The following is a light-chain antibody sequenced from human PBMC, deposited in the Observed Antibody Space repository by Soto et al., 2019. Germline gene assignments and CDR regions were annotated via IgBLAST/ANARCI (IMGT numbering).Light chain of an antibody. Sequence: DIQMTQSPSTLSSSVGDRVTITCRASQRISTSLAWYQLKPGKAPKLLIFDASTLERGVPSRFSGSGSGTEFTLTIRTLQPDDFETYYCQQYTIYCGTFAQVTKVDSK. CDR3: QQYTIYCGT. CDR1: QRISTS. J-gene: IGKJ1*01. CDR2: DAS. V-gene: IGKV1-5*01.